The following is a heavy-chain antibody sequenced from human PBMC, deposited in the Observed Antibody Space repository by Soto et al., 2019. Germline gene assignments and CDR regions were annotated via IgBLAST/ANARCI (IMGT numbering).Heavy chain of an antibody. CDR3: ARFGGGMDV. CDR2: IDHSGST. V-gene: IGHV4-4*02. D-gene: IGHD3-10*01. CDR1: GGSISGINW. Sequence: QVQLQESGPGLVKPSGTLSLTCVVSGGSISGINWWYWVRQPPGKGLEWIGEIDHSGSTHYNPSPSIRVTISLDKSQHQSSLKLSSVTATDTAVYSCARFGGGMDVWGQGTTVTVSS. J-gene: IGHJ6*02.